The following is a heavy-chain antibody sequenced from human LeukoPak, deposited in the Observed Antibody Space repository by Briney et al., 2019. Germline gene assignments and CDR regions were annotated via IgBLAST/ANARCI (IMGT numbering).Heavy chain of an antibody. Sequence: GGSLRLSCAASGFTFSSYSMNWVRQAPGKGLEWVSVIYSGGSTYYADSVKGRFTISRDNSKNTLYLQMNSLRAEDTAVYYCARDRRLQFTDWGQGTLVTVSS. D-gene: IGHD5-24*01. CDR3: ARDRRLQFTD. CDR2: IYSGGST. J-gene: IGHJ4*02. CDR1: GFTFSSYS. V-gene: IGHV3-53*01.